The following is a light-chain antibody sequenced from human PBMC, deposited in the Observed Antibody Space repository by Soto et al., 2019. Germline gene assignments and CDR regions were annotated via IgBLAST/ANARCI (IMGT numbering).Light chain of an antibody. CDR2: AAS. Sequence: DIQMTQSPSSLSASVGDRVTITCRASQGISHYLAWYQQKPGNVPKLLIYAASILQSGVPSRFSGSGSGTDFTLTILSLQPEDVATYYCQKYNSAPWTFGQGTKVEIK. CDR3: QKYNSAPWT. J-gene: IGKJ1*01. CDR1: QGISHY. V-gene: IGKV1-27*01.